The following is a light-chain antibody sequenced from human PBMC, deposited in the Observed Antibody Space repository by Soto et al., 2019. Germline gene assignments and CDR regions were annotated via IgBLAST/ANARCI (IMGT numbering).Light chain of an antibody. J-gene: IGKJ1*01. CDR2: DAS. CDR1: QSLSSY. V-gene: IGKV3-11*01. Sequence: DIALTTPPGALASSPGDGATLSGRASQSLSSYLAWYQQKPGQAPRLLIYDASNRAPGIPATFSGSRSGTDLTLTISSLEPEDFAVYYCQQRSKWPTFGQGTKVDI. CDR3: QQRSKWPT.